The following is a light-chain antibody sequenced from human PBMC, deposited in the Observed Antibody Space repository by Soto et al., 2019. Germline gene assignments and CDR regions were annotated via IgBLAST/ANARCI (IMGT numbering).Light chain of an antibody. Sequence: QTVVTQEPSFSVSPGRTVTVTCGLSSGSVSTSYYPSWYQQTPGQPPRTLIYSTNTRSSGVPDRFSGSILGNKAALTITGAQADDESDYYCALYMGSGIWVFGGGTKVTVL. V-gene: IGLV8-61*01. CDR1: SGSVSTSYY. CDR2: STN. J-gene: IGLJ3*02. CDR3: ALYMGSGIWV.